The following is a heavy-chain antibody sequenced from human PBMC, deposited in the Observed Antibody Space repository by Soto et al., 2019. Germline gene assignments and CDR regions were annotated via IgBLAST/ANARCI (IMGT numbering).Heavy chain of an antibody. Sequence: GASVKVSCKASGGTFSSYAISWVRQAPGQGLEWMGGIIPIFGTADYAQKFQGRVTITAHESTSAAYMELSSLRSEDTAVYYCARDAMTTEFDYWGQGTLVTVSS. D-gene: IGHD4-4*01. CDR1: GGTFSSYA. J-gene: IGHJ4*02. V-gene: IGHV1-69*13. CDR2: IIPIFGTA. CDR3: ARDAMTTEFDY.